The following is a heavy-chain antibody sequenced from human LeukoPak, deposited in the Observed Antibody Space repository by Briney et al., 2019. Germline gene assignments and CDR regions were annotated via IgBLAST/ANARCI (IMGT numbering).Heavy chain of an antibody. D-gene: IGHD1-26*01. V-gene: IGHV3-30-3*01. CDR3: APQRGGRLLTYFDY. CDR1: GFTFSSYA. J-gene: IGHJ4*02. Sequence: QAGRSLRLSCAASGFTFSSYAMHWVRQAPGKGLEWVAVISYDGTNKYYADSVKGRFTISRDNSKNTLYLQMNSLRAEDTAVYYCAPQRGGRLLTYFDYWGQGTLVTVSS. CDR2: ISYDGTNK.